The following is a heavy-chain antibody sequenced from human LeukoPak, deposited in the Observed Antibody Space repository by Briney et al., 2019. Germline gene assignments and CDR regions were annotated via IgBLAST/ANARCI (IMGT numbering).Heavy chain of an antibody. J-gene: IGHJ4*02. CDR3: ASRGGYSYGYYY. CDR1: GFTVSSNY. Sequence: GGSLRLSCAASGFTVSSNYMSWVRQAPGKGLEWASVIYSGGSTYYADSVKGRFTISRDNSKNTLYLQMNSLRAEDTAVYYCASRGGYSYGYYYWGQGTLVTVSS. D-gene: IGHD5-18*01. V-gene: IGHV3-66*02. CDR2: IYSGGST.